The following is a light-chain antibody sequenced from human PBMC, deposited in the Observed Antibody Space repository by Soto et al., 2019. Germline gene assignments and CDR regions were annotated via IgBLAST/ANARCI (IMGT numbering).Light chain of an antibody. CDR2: AAS. J-gene: IGKJ1*01. Sequence: AVQMIQSPSSLSASVGDIVTITCRASQGIRNDLAWYQQKPGRAPRLLIFAASTLQSGVPSRFSGSGAGTDFTLTISSLQPEDFATYYCLQAYNYPRTFGQGTKV. CDR1: QGIRND. CDR3: LQAYNYPRT. V-gene: IGKV1-6*01.